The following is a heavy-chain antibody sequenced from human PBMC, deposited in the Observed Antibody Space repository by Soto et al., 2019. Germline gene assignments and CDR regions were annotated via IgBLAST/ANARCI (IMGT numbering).Heavy chain of an antibody. J-gene: IGHJ4*02. Sequence: SVKVSCKASGGTFNNYAVGCVRQAPGLGLEWMGVIILPFGTPNYAQKFQGRVTIAADESMTTAYMELSGLRSEDTAVYYCARGPDYEGYFDYWGRGTLVTVSS. CDR3: ARGPDYEGYFDY. V-gene: IGHV1-69*13. D-gene: IGHD3-22*01. CDR1: GGTFNNYA. CDR2: IILPFGTP.